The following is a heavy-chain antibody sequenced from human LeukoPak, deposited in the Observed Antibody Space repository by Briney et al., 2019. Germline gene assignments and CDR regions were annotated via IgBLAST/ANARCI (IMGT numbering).Heavy chain of an antibody. Sequence: GGSLRLSCAASGFTVSSNYMSWVRQAPGKGLEWVSVIYSGGSTYYADSVKGRFTISRDNSKNTLYLQMYSLRAEDTAVYYCARAPDRYYYYYMDGWGKGTTVTVSS. CDR3: ARAPDRYYYYYMDG. V-gene: IGHV3-53*01. CDR2: IYSGGST. CDR1: GFTVSSNY. J-gene: IGHJ6*03.